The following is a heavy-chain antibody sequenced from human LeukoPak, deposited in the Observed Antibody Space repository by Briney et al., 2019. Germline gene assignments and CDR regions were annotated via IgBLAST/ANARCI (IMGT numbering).Heavy chain of an antibody. Sequence: ASVKVSCKASGYTFTSYGISWVRQAPGQGLEWMGWFSAYNGNTNYAQKLQGRVTMTTDTSTSTAYMELRSLRSDDTAVYYCARDGPMTTVTSELDYWGQGTLVTVSS. V-gene: IGHV1-18*01. D-gene: IGHD4-17*01. CDR2: FSAYNGNT. J-gene: IGHJ4*02. CDR3: ARDGPMTTVTSELDY. CDR1: GYTFTSYG.